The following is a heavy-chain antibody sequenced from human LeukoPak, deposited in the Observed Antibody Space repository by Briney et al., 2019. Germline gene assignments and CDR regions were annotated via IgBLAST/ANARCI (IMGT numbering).Heavy chain of an antibody. J-gene: IGHJ4*02. Sequence: GGSLRLSCAVSGFTFSDFWMSWVRQAPGRGLEWVANIHPEGNEKYHVESVKGRFTISGDNAKNSLFLQMNGLRVEDTAVYYCARGDAFSGGHWGQGTLVTVSS. V-gene: IGHV3-7*04. CDR1: GFTFSDFW. CDR2: IHPEGNEK. CDR3: ARGDAFSGGH. D-gene: IGHD3-10*01.